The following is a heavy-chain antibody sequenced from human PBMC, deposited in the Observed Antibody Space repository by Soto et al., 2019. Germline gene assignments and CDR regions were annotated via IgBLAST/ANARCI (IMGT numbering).Heavy chain of an antibody. CDR3: ARFSANTGYSSVWYARAFY. CDR2: IYYSGST. V-gene: IGHV4-39*01. D-gene: IGHD6-19*01. J-gene: IGHJ4*02. Sequence: SETLSLTCTVSGASISSYSYYWGWIRQPPGKGLEWIGSIYYSGSTYYNPSLKSRVTISVDTSKNQFSLKLSSVTAADTAVYYCARFSANTGYSSVWYARAFYWGQGTQVTVSS. CDR1: GASISSYSYY.